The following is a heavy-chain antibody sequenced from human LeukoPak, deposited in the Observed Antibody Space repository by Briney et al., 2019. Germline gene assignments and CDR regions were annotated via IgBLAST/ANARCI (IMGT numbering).Heavy chain of an antibody. CDR1: GFIFSSYA. CDR3: AKEIPKYYDFWSGPSSDY. Sequence: GGSLRLSCAASGFIFSSYAMNWVRQAPGKGLEWVSTISGSGSSTYYADSVKGRFTISRDNSKNTLFLQMNSLSPEDTAVYYCAKEIPKYYDFWSGPSSDYWGQGTLVTVSS. V-gene: IGHV3-23*01. J-gene: IGHJ4*02. CDR2: ISGSGSST. D-gene: IGHD3-3*01.